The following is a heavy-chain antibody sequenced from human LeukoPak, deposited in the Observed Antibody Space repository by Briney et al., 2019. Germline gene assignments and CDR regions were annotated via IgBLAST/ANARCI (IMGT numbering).Heavy chain of an antibody. CDR1: GGSFSGYY. CDR2: INHRGST. CDR3: ARGKYYFDY. Sequence: PSETLSLTCAVYGGSFSGYYWSWIRQPPGKGLEWIGEINHRGSTNYNPSLKSRLTTSLDTSKNQFSLKLSSVTAADTAVYCCARGKYYFDYWGQGTLVTVSS. V-gene: IGHV4-34*01. J-gene: IGHJ4*02.